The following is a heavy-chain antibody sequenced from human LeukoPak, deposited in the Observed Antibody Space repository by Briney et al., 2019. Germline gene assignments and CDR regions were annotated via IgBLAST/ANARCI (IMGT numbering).Heavy chain of an antibody. CDR1: GFTFSSYV. Sequence: PGGSLRLSCAASGFTFSSYVMSWVRQAPGKGLEWVSAITGDSHSTYYADSVKGRFTISRDNSKNTLYLQMNSLRAEDTAVYYCAKGYYYDSSGYPYYFDYWGQGTLVTVSS. J-gene: IGHJ4*02. D-gene: IGHD3-22*01. V-gene: IGHV3-23*01. CDR2: ITGDSHST. CDR3: AKGYYYDSSGYPYYFDY.